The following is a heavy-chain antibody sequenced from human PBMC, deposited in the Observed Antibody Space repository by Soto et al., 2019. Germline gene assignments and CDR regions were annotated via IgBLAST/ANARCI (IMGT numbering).Heavy chain of an antibody. D-gene: IGHD3-10*01. Sequence: EVQLLESGGGLVQPGGSLRLSCAASGFTFSSYAMSWVRQAPGKGLEWVSAISGSGGSTYYADSVKGRFTISRGNSKNTLYLQMNSLRAEDTAVYYCAKDLPSNYYGSGSYYTPYYFDYWGQGTLVTVSS. J-gene: IGHJ4*02. CDR1: GFTFSSYA. CDR3: AKDLPSNYYGSGSYYTPYYFDY. CDR2: ISGSGGST. V-gene: IGHV3-23*01.